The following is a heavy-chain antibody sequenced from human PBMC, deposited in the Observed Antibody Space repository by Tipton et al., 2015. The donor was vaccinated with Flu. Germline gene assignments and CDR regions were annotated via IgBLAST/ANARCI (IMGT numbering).Heavy chain of an antibody. V-gene: IGHV4-4*07. CDR1: GGSISSYY. CDR3: ARVAGYSGSYRDAFDI. D-gene: IGHD1-26*01. J-gene: IGHJ3*02. CDR2: IYASGST. Sequence: LRLSCTVSGGSISSYYWSWIRQPAGKGLEWIGRIYASGSTNYNPSLKRRVTMSVDTSKNQFSLKLSSVTAADTAVYYCARVAGYSGSYRDAFDIWGQGTMVTVSS.